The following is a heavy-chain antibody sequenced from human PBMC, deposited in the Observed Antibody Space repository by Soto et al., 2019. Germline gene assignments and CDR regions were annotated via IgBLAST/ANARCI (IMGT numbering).Heavy chain of an antibody. D-gene: IGHD6-13*01. CDR1: GFTFSSYA. CDR2: ISGSGGST. V-gene: IGHV3-23*01. Sequence: GGSLRLSCAASGFTFSSYAMSWVRQAPGKGLEWVSAISGSGGSTYYADSVKGRFTISRDNSKNTLYLQMNSLRAEDTAVYYCACQGSAAGRYYFDYWGQGTLVTVSS. J-gene: IGHJ4*02. CDR3: ACQGSAAGRYYFDY.